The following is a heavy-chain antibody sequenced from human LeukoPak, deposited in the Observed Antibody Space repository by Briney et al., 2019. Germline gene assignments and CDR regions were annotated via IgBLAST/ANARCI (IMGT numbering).Heavy chain of an antibody. CDR1: GGSISSYY. J-gene: IGHJ3*02. Sequence: SETLSLTCTVSGGSISSYYWSWIRQPPGKGLEWIGYIYYSGSTNYNPSLKSRVTISVDTSKSQFSLKLSSVTAADTAVYYCARDGEADAFDIWGQGTMVTVSS. V-gene: IGHV4-59*01. CDR3: ARDGEADAFDI. CDR2: IYYSGST. D-gene: IGHD3-10*01.